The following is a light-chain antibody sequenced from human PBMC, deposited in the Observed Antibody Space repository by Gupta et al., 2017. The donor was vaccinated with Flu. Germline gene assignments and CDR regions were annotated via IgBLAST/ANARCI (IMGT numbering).Light chain of an antibody. CDR2: DAR. J-gene: IGLJ2*01. Sequence: SYVLTQPPSVSVAPGQTARITCGGNNIGTKTVHWYQQEPGQAPILVLSDARDRPSGIPDRFSGSNSEITATLTIRRVEAGDAADYFCQVRDSGRDLVVFGGGTKLTVL. CDR1: NIGTKT. V-gene: IGLV3-21*02. CDR3: QVRDSGRDLVV.